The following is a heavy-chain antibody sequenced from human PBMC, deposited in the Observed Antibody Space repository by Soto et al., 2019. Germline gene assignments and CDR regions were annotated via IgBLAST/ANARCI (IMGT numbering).Heavy chain of an antibody. D-gene: IGHD3-16*01. CDR2: IKSDGSGT. J-gene: IGHJ4*02. CDR1: GFTFSSYW. Sequence: EVQLVESGGGLIQLGGSLRLSCAASGFTFSSYWMHWVRQAPGKGLVWVSRIKSDGSGTYYAGSVEGRFTISRDNAQNPVSLPMNSLRAAPTAVYYCVRGDADPSDGNVSLGRHWGQGTLVTVSS. CDR3: VRGDADPSDGNVSLGRH. V-gene: IGHV3-74*01.